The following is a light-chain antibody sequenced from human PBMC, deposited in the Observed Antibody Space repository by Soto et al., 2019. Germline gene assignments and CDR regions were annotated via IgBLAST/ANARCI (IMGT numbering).Light chain of an antibody. J-gene: IGLJ3*02. CDR2: QVS. V-gene: IGLV2-18*01. CDR1: RSDVGNYDL. Sequence: QSVLTQPPSVSGSPGQSVTISCTGTRSDVGNYDLVSWYQQPPGTAPKLLIYQVSNRPSGVPDRFSGSKSGNTASLTISGLQAEDEADYYCSLKTSSATWGXGGGTKVTVL. CDR3: SLKTSSATWG.